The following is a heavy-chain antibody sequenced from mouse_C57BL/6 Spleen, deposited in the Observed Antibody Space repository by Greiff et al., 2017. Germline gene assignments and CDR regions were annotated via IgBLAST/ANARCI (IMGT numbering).Heavy chain of an antibody. CDR1: GYAFSSSW. CDR2: IYPGDGDT. CDR3: ARSASSYPYYAMDY. D-gene: IGHD1-1*01. J-gene: IGHJ4*01. V-gene: IGHV1-82*01. Sequence: VHLVESGPELVKPGASVKISCKASGYAFSSSWMNWVKQRPGKGLEWIGRIYPGDGDTNYNGKFKGKATLTAAKSSSTAYMQLSSLTSEDSAVYFCARSASSYPYYAMDYWGQGTSVTVSS.